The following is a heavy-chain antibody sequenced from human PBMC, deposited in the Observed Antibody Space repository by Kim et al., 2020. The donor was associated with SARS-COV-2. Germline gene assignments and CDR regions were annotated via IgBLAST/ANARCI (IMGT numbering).Heavy chain of an antibody. D-gene: IGHD6-6*01. Sequence: KYYAASVKGRFTISRDNSKNTLYLQMNSLRAEDTAVYYCARDPGSSWFDYWGQGTLVTVSS. CDR3: ARDPGSSWFDY. V-gene: IGHV3-30*01. CDR2: K. J-gene: IGHJ4*02.